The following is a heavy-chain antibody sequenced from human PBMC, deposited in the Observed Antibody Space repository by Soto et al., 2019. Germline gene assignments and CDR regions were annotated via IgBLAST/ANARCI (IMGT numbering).Heavy chain of an antibody. D-gene: IGHD3-16*01. CDR2: IYYNGDT. V-gene: IGHV4-30-4*01. Sequence: QVRLQESGPKLVRPSQTLSLTCSVSGVSINRGDYYWSWIRQSPGRGLEWIGSIYYNGDTNYNPSLGSRVTMSVDTSKIQFFLDLQSVVAADTAVYFCARERGDLVQVPCYWGQGTLITVSS. CDR3: ARERGDLVQVPCY. CDR1: GVSINRGDYY. J-gene: IGHJ4*02.